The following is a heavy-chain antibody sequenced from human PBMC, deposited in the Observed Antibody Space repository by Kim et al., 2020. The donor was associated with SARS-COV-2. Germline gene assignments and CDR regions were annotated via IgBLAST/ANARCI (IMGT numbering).Heavy chain of an antibody. CDR3: ARYPYYPPHYFDY. J-gene: IGHJ4*02. D-gene: IGHD2-21*01. Sequence: GGSRRLSCAASGFTFSDYYMSWIRQAPGKGLEWVSYISSSGSTIYYADSVKGRFTISRDNAKNSLYLQMNSLRAEDTAVYYCARYPYYPPHYFDYWGQGTLGPVSS. V-gene: IGHV3-11*01. CDR1: GFTFSDYY. CDR2: ISSSGSTI.